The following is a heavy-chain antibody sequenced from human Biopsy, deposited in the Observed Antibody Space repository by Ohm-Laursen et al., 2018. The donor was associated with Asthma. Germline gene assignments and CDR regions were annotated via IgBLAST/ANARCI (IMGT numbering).Heavy chain of an antibody. CDR3: ARDFGGCYYFDN. V-gene: IGHV4-59*01. Sequence: VTLSLTCPVSGGSISGFYWSWIRQPPGKGLEWIGYIYYTGTTNYNPSLKSRVSISVDTSKNQFSLKLTSVTAADTAVYYCARDFGGCYYFDNWGQGSLVTVSS. J-gene: IGHJ4*02. CDR2: IYYTGTT. CDR1: GGSISGFY. D-gene: IGHD3-3*01.